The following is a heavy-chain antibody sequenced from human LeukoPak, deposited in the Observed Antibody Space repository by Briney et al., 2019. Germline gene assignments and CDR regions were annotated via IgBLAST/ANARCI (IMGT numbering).Heavy chain of an antibody. CDR2: INPSGGST. D-gene: IGHD1-26*01. J-gene: IGHJ3*02. CDR1: GSTFTRYY. CDR3: ARDRRAAGGSYYTSDAFDI. V-gene: IGHV1-46*01. Sequence: ASVKVSCKASGSTFTRYYIHWVRQAPGQGLDWMGIINPSGGSTSYAQKFQGRVTMTRDTSTSTVYMELSSLRSEDTAVYYCARDRRAAGGSYYTSDAFDIWGQGTMVTVSS.